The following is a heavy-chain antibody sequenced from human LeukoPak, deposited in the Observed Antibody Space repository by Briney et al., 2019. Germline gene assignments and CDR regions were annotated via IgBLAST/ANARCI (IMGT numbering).Heavy chain of an antibody. J-gene: IGHJ4*02. V-gene: IGHV3-23*01. Sequence: GGSLRLSCAASGFTFSRYAMSWVRQAPGKGLEWVSSINGNGGSTYYADSVKGRFTISRDNSKSTLYLQMNSLRAEDTAVYYCAKGPIPGFDYWGQGALVTVSS. CDR3: AKGPIPGFDY. CDR1: GFTFSRYA. CDR2: INGNGGST.